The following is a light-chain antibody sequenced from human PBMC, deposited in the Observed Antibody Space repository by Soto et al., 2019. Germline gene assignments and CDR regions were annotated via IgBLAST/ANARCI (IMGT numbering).Light chain of an antibody. CDR2: GAS. J-gene: IGKJ1*01. V-gene: IGKV3-15*01. CDR1: QSVSSK. Sequence: EKVMTQSPATLSVPPGERATLSCRASQSVSSKLAWYQQKPGQAPRLLIYGASTRATGIPARFSGSGSGTEFTLTISSLQSEDFAVYYCQQYSNWPRTFGPGTKVDIK. CDR3: QQYSNWPRT.